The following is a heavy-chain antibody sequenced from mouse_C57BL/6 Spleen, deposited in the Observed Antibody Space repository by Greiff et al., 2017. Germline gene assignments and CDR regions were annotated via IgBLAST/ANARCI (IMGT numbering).Heavy chain of an antibody. Sequence: QVQLQQSGAELVRPGASVKLSCKASGYTFTDYYINWVKQRPGQGLEWIARIYPGSGNTYYNEKFKGKATLTAEKSSSTAYMQLSSLTSDDAAVYFCSRSFFDYDWYFDVWGTGTTVTVSS. CDR1: GYTFTDYY. CDR3: SRSFFDYDWYFDV. D-gene: IGHD2-4*01. V-gene: IGHV1-76*01. J-gene: IGHJ1*03. CDR2: IYPGSGNT.